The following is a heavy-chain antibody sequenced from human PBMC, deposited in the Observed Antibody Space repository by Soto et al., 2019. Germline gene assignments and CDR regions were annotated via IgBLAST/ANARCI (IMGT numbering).Heavy chain of an antibody. CDR3: ARAEITTYYYGSGSRYNWFDP. CDR1: GYTFTSYA. J-gene: IGHJ5*02. CDR2: INAGNGNT. Sequence: ASVKVSCKASGYTFTSYAMHWVRQAPGQRLEWMGWINAGNGNTKYSQKFQGRVTITRDTSASTAYMELSSLRSEDTAAYYCARAEITTYYYGSGSRYNWFDPWGQGTLVTVSS. V-gene: IGHV1-3*01. D-gene: IGHD3-10*01.